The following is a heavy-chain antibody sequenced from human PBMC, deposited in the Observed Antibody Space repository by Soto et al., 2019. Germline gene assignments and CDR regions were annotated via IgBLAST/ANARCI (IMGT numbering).Heavy chain of an antibody. CDR2: ISAYNGNT. CDR1: GYTFTSYG. J-gene: IGHJ6*02. D-gene: IGHD4-17*01. Sequence: QVQLVQSGAEVKKPGASVKVSCKASGYTFTSYGISWVRQAHGQGLEWMGWISAYNGNTNYAQKLQGRVTMTTDTXXSXAXXERRSLRSDDTAVYYCARGPLTFPLPYGDPHGMDVWGQRTTVTVSS. V-gene: IGHV1-18*01. CDR3: ARGPLTFPLPYGDPHGMDV.